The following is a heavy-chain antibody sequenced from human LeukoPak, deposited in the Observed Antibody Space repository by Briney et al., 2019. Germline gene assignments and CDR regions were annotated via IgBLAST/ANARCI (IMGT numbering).Heavy chain of an antibody. CDR3: ARSGLGIAARHTIDY. J-gene: IGHJ4*02. D-gene: IGHD6-6*01. Sequence: SETLSLTCTVSGYSISSGYYWGWIRQPPGKGLEWIGSIYYSGSTYYNPSLKSRVTISVDTSKNQFSLKLSSVTAADTAVYYCARSGLGIAARHTIDYWGQGTLVTVSS. CDR2: IYYSGST. CDR1: GYSISSGYY. V-gene: IGHV4-38-2*02.